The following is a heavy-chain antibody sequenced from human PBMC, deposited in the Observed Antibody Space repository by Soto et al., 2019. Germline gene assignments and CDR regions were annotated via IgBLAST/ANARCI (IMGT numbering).Heavy chain of an antibody. CDR2: IYYSGST. V-gene: IGHV4-30-4*08. D-gene: IGHD2-2*01. J-gene: IGHJ6*02. CDR3: ATSTRQYYYYYGMDV. CDR1: GGSISSGGYY. Sequence: PSETLSLTCTVSGGSISSGGYYWSWIRQHPGKGLEWIGYIYYSGSTYYNPSLKSRVTISVDTSKNQFSLKLSSVTAADTAVYYCATSTRQYYYYYGMDVWGQGTTVTVSS.